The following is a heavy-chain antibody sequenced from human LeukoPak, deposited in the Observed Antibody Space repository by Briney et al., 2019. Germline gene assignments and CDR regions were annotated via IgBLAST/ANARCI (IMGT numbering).Heavy chain of an antibody. Sequence: SETLSLTCTVSGGSISSSSYYWGWIRQPPGKGLEWIGYIYYSGSTYYNPSLKSRVTISVDTSKNQFSLKLSSVTAADTAVYYCARAEMDCSSTSCYGSDDAFDIWGQGTMATVSS. J-gene: IGHJ3*02. D-gene: IGHD2-2*01. CDR2: IYYSGST. CDR3: ARAEMDCSSTSCYGSDDAFDI. CDR1: GGSISSSSYY. V-gene: IGHV4-31*03.